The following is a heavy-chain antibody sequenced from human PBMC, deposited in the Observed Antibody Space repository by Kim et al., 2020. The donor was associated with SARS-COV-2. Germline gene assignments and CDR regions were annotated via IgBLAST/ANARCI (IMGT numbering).Heavy chain of an antibody. Sequence: GGSLRLSCAASGFTFSNAWMSWVRQAPGKGLEWVGRITSKTDGGTTDYAAPVKGRFTISRDDSRNTLYLQMNSLKIEDTAVYYCSTERGGYWGQGTLVTVSS. CDR1: GFTFSNAW. J-gene: IGHJ4*02. V-gene: IGHV3-15*01. CDR3: STERGGY. D-gene: IGHD3-10*01. CDR2: ITSKTDGGTT.